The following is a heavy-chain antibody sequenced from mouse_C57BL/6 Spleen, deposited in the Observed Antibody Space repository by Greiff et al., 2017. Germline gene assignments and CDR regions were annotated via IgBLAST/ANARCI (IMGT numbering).Heavy chain of an antibody. J-gene: IGHJ4*01. CDR3: AKNYGNYDYAMDY. Sequence: QVQLQQSGPGLVQPSQSLSITCTVSGFSLTSYGVHWVRQPPGKGLEWLGVIWSGGSTDYNAAFISRLSISKDNSKGQVFFKMNSLQADDTAIYYCAKNYGNYDYAMDYWGQGTSVTVSS. CDR1: GFSLTSYG. D-gene: IGHD2-1*01. CDR2: IWSGGST. V-gene: IGHV2-4*01.